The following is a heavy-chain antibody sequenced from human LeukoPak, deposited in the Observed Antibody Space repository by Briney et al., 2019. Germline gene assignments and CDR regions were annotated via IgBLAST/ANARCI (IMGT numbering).Heavy chain of an antibody. Sequence: GGPLRLSCTGSGFSFRDYAMTWVRQAPGKGLEWVGFIRSKADSGTTEYDASVKGRFTISRDDSKTVAYLQMNSLKTDDTAIYYCTRGQKDFDCWGQGTLVTVSS. CDR1: GFSFRDYA. V-gene: IGHV3-49*04. J-gene: IGHJ4*02. CDR2: IRSKADSGTT. CDR3: TRGQKDFDC.